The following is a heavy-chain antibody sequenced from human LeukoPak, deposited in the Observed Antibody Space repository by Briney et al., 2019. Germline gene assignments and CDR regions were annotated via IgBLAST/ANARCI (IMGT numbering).Heavy chain of an antibody. V-gene: IGHV3-13*01. CDR3: ARGHSSGWYGSFDY. Sequence: GGSLRLSCAASGFTFGSYWMHWVRQATGKGLEWVSAIGTAGDTYYPGSVKGRFTISRENAKNSLYLQMNSLRAGDTAVYYCARGHSSGWYGSFDYWGQGTLVTVSS. J-gene: IGHJ4*02. D-gene: IGHD6-19*01. CDR1: GFTFGSYW. CDR2: IGTAGDT.